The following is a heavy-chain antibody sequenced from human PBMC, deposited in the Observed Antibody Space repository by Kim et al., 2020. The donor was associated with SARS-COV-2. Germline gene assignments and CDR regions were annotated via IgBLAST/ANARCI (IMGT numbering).Heavy chain of an antibody. CDR3: ARGSGRRWHSYFDH. CDR2: IYHSGST. J-gene: IGHJ4*02. D-gene: IGHD3-10*01. Sequence: SETLSLTCSVSGGSISTYYWSWIRQSPGKGLEWVGYIYHSGSTNYNPSLKSRVTISVDTSKNQFSLNLSSVTAADTAVYYCARGSGRRWHSYFDHWGQGILVTVSS. CDR1: GGSISTYY. V-gene: IGHV4-59*13.